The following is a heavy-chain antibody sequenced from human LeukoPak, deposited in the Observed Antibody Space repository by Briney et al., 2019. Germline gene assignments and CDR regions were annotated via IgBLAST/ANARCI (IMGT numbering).Heavy chain of an antibody. CDR2: ISGSGGST. Sequence: AGGTLRFSCAASGFTFSSYGMSWVRQAPGKGLEWVSAISGSGGSTYYADSVKGRFTISRDNSKNTLYLQMNSLRAEDTAVYYCARDGLTYYYDSSGYYDYWGQGTLVTVSS. CDR3: ARDGLTYYYDSSGYYDY. V-gene: IGHV3-23*01. J-gene: IGHJ4*02. D-gene: IGHD3-22*01. CDR1: GFTFSSYG.